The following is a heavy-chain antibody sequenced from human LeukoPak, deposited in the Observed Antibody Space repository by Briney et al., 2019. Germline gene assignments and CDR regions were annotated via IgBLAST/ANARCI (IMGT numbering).Heavy chain of an antibody. CDR1: GGSFSGYY. CDR2: INHSGST. V-gene: IGHV4-34*01. CDR3: ARAVIRHYYMDV. D-gene: IGHD3-16*02. Sequence: KPSETLSLTCAVYGGSFSGYYWSWIRQPPGKGLEWIGEINHSGSTNYNPSLKSRVTISVDTSKNQFSLKLSSVTAADTAVYYCARAVIRHYYMDVWGTGTTVTVSS. J-gene: IGHJ6*03.